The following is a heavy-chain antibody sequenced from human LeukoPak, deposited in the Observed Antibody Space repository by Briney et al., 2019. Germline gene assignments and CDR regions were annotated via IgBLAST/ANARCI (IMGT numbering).Heavy chain of an antibody. D-gene: IGHD3-10*01. CDR2: ISHSGNT. J-gene: IGHJ3*02. V-gene: IGHV4-34*01. CDR1: GGSFSDYY. CDR3: ARGGVAAPGAGAFDI. Sequence: PSETLSLTCAVYGGSFSDYYWTWLRQPPGKGLEWLGQISHSGNTHSNPSLKSRVTISVDTSKKQFSLKLRSATAADTALYYCARGGVAAPGAGAFDIWGQGTMVTVPS.